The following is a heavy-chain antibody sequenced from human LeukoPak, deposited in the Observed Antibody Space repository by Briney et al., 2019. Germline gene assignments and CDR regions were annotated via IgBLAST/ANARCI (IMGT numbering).Heavy chain of an antibody. CDR2: MNPNSGNT. J-gene: IGHJ6*02. CDR1: GYTFTGYY. V-gene: IGHV1-8*02. CDR3: ARSYGMDV. Sequence: ASVNVSCKASGYTFTGYYMHWVRQAPGQGLEWMGWMNPNSGNTGYAQTFQGRVTMTRNTSISTAYMELSSLRSEDTAVYYCARSYGMDVWGQGTTVTVSS.